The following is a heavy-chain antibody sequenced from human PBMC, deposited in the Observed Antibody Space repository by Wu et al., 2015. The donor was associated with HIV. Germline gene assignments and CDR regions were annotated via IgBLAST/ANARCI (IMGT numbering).Heavy chain of an antibody. CDR2: IIPLSGTI. CDR3: AREGGYYDGGAFDI. V-gene: IGHV1-69*12. J-gene: IGHJ3*02. CDR1: GDTLNRFT. D-gene: IGHD3-22*01. Sequence: QVQLLQSGPEVRRPGSSVRISCKTLGDTLNRFTINWVRQAPGQGVEWVGGIIPLSGTINYAQKFQTRVTITADESTSTAYMELSSLRSEDTAVYYCAREGGYYDGGAFDIWGQGTMVTVSS.